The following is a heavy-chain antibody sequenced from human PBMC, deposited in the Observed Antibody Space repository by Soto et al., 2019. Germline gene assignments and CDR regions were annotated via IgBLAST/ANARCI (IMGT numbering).Heavy chain of an antibody. V-gene: IGHV3-74*01. CDR2: INSDGSTT. Sequence: PGGSLRLSCAASGFTFNNHWMHWVRQAPEKGLVWVSRINSDGSTTNYADSVKGRFTISRDNAKNTLYLQMNSLRAEDTAVYYCARQKMWYTSPFDYWGLGTLVTVSS. CDR1: GFTFNNHW. D-gene: IGHD1-1*01. J-gene: IGHJ4*02. CDR3: ARQKMWYTSPFDY.